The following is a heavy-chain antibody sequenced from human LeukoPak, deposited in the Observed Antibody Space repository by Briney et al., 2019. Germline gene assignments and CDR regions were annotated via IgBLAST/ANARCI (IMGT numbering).Heavy chain of an antibody. Sequence: PGGSLRLSCAASGFTFSSYSMNWVRQAPGKGLDWVSSISSSSSYIYYADSVKGRFTISRDNAKNSLYLQMNSLRAEDTAVYYCARDATTVPGVGWFDPWGQGTLVTVSS. CDR2: ISSSSSYI. J-gene: IGHJ5*02. D-gene: IGHD4-17*01. CDR1: GFTFSSYS. CDR3: ARDATTVPGVGWFDP. V-gene: IGHV3-21*01.